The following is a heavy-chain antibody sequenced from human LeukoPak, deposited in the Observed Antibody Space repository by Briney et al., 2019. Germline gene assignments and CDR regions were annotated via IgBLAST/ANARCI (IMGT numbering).Heavy chain of an antibody. CDR3: ATAKPMTVAFDY. CDR2: IIPIFGTA. Sequence: WASVKVSCKASGGTFSSYAISWVRQAPGQGLEWMGGIIPIFGTANYAQKFQGRVTMTEDTSTDTAYMELSSLRSEDTAVYYCATAKPMTVAFDYWGQGTLVTVSS. CDR1: GGTFSSYA. V-gene: IGHV1-69*06. D-gene: IGHD3-22*01. J-gene: IGHJ4*02.